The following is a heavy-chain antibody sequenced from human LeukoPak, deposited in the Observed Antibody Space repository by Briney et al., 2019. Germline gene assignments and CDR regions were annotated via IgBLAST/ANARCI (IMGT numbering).Heavy chain of an antibody. CDR2: IRYDGSNK. J-gene: IGHJ4*02. CDR3: AKDLGPYCSSTSCYEFDY. CDR1: GFTFSSYG. V-gene: IGHV3-30*02. Sequence: PGGSLRLSCAASGFTFSSYGMHWVRQAPGKGLEWVAFIRYDGSNKYYADSVKGRFTISRDNSKNTLYLQMNSLRAEDTAVYYCAKDLGPYCSSTSCYEFDYWGQGTLVTVSS. D-gene: IGHD2-2*01.